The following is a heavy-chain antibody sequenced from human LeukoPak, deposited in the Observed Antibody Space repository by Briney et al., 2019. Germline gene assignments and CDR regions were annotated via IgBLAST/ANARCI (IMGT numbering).Heavy chain of an antibody. V-gene: IGHV4-59*01. CDR2: IYYSGST. CDR1: GGSISSYY. Sequence: SETLSLTCTVSGGSISSYYWSWIRQPPGKGLEWIGYIYYSGSTNYNPSLKSRVTISVDTSKNQFSLKLSSVTAADTAVYYCARARVQQTLYYFDYWGQGTLVTVSS. CDR3: ARARVQQTLYYFDY. J-gene: IGHJ4*02. D-gene: IGHD1-1*01.